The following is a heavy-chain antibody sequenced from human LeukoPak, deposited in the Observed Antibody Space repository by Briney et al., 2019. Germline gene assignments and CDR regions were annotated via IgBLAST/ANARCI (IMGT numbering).Heavy chain of an antibody. D-gene: IGHD1-7*01. CDR3: ATLTGTIPLINDAFDI. Sequence: GASVKVSCKASGYTFTSYYMHWVRQAPGQGLEWMGIINPSGGSTSYAQKFQGRVTMTRDMSTSTVYMELSSLRSEDTAVYYCATLTGTIPLINDAFDIWGQGTMVTVSS. CDR2: INPSGGST. J-gene: IGHJ3*02. CDR1: GYTFTSYY. V-gene: IGHV1-46*01.